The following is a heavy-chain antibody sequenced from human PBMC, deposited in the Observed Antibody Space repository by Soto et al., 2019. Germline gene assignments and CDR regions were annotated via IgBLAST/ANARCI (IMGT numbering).Heavy chain of an antibody. V-gene: IGHV1-69*01. D-gene: IGHD4-17*01. J-gene: IGHJ1*01. Sequence: QVQLVQSGXEVKKPGSSVKVSCKASGGTFSSYAXSWVRQAPXQGLEWMGGIIPIFGTANYAQKFQGRVTITADESTSTAYMELSSLRSEDTAVYYCARESDYGYFQHWGQGTLVTVSS. CDR2: IIPIFGTA. CDR1: GGTFSSYA. CDR3: ARESDYGYFQH.